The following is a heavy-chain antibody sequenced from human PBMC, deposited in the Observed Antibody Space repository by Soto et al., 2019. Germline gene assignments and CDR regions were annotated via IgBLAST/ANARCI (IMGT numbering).Heavy chain of an antibody. CDR2: IYYSGST. J-gene: IGHJ5*02. Sequence: SETLSLTCTFSCGSIISGGYYWGWIRQHPGKGLEWIGYIYYSGSTYYNPSLKSRVTISVDTSKNQFSLKLSSVTAADTAVYYCARDIGRMDYIWFDPWGQGTLVTVSS. D-gene: IGHD2-15*01. CDR3: ARDIGRMDYIWFDP. CDR1: CGSIISGGYY. V-gene: IGHV4-31*03.